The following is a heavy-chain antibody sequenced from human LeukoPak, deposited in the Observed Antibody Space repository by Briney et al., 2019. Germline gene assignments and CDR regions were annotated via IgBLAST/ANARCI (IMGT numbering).Heavy chain of an antibody. CDR2: IIGSGDTT. Sequence: GGSLRLSCAVSGFPFSSYAMSWVRQAPGKGLEWVSAIIGSGDTTYYADSVKGRLTISRDNSKNTLYLQMNSLRAEDTAVYYCAKDRPRPGIAVAGTVYWGQGTLVTVSS. V-gene: IGHV3-23*01. CDR3: AKDRPRPGIAVAGTVY. J-gene: IGHJ4*02. D-gene: IGHD6-19*01. CDR1: GFPFSSYA.